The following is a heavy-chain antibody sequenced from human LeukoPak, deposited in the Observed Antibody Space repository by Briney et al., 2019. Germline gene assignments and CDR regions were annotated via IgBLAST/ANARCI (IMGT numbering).Heavy chain of an antibody. CDR1: GFIVNSNY. J-gene: IGHJ4*02. CDR3: ARRGDGGRSFDY. CDR2: IYGGGNT. V-gene: IGHV3-53*01. Sequence: GGSLRLSCAASGFIVNSNYMNWVRQAPGKGLEWVSLIYGGGNTYYADSVKGRFTISRDNSKNTLYLQMNSLRAEDTAVYYCARRGDGGRSFDYWGQGTLVTVSS. D-gene: IGHD4-23*01.